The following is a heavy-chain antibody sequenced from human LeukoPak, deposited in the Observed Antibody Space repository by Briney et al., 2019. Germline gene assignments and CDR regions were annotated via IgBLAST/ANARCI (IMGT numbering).Heavy chain of an antibody. Sequence: WGSLRLSCAASGFTFSSSGLHWGRPAPGQGLGGGAVILYNGSNKYYADSVKGRFTISRDNSKNTLYLQMNSLRVEDTAVYYCARAGGYCSGGSCYRGYSWFDPWGQGTLVTVSS. CDR3: ARAGGYCSGGSCYRGYSWFDP. V-gene: IGHV3-33*01. CDR2: ILYNGSNK. CDR1: GFTFSSSG. D-gene: IGHD2-15*01. J-gene: IGHJ5*02.